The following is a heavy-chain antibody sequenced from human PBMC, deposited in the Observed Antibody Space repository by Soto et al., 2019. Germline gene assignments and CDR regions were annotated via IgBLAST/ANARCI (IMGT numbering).Heavy chain of an antibody. CDR3: AIARVADSSLDH. CDR2: ISSDSSEI. CDR1: GFTFSNNA. D-gene: IGHD3-3*01. Sequence: GGSLRLSCVGSGFTFSNNAMHWVRQAPGKGLEWVAFISSDSSEIHYADSVKGRFTISRDNPRNTLFLHVNSPRADDTAVYYCAIARVADSSLDHWGQGTLVTVSS. V-gene: IGHV3-30*02. J-gene: IGHJ4*02.